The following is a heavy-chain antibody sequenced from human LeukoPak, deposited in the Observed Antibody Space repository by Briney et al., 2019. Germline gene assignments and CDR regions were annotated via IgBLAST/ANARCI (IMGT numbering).Heavy chain of an antibody. D-gene: IGHD4-17*01. V-gene: IGHV3-9*01. CDR3: AKDKPTHDYGDYLTDIGAFDI. CDR1: GFTFDDYA. CDR2: ISWNSGSI. Sequence: GGSLRLSCAASGFTFDDYAMHWVRQAPGKGLEWVSGISWNSGSIGYADSVKGRFTIPRGNAKNSLYLQMNSLRAEDTALYYCAKDKPTHDYGDYLTDIGAFDIWGQGTMVTVSS. J-gene: IGHJ3*02.